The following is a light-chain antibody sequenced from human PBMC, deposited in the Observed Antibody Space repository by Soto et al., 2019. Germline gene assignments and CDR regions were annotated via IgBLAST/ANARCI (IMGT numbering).Light chain of an antibody. CDR3: QQHNNWPPHT. CDR2: GAS. V-gene: IGKV3-15*01. J-gene: IGKJ2*01. CDR1: QSVSSN. Sequence: EIVMTQSPATLSVSPGERATLSCRASQSVSSNLAWYQQKPGQAPRLLIYGASTRATGIPARFSGSGSGTEFTLTISSLQSQDFAVYYCQQHNNWPPHTCGQGTKLEIK.